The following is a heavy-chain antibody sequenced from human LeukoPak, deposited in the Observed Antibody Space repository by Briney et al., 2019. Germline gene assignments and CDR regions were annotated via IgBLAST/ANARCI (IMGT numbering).Heavy chain of an antibody. D-gene: IGHD5-18*01. CDR1: GFTFSSYS. J-gene: IGHJ4*02. CDR3: ARADWDAAMIDY. Sequence: GGSLRLSCAASGFTFSSYSMNWVRQAPGKGLEWVSSISSSSSYIYYADSVKGRFTISRDNAKNSLYLQMNSLRAEDTAVYYCARADWDAAMIDYWGQGTLVTVSS. CDR2: ISSSSSYI. V-gene: IGHV3-21*01.